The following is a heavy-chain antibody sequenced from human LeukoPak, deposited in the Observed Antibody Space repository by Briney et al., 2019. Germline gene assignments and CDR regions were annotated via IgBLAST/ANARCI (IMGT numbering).Heavy chain of an antibody. D-gene: IGHD3-10*01. CDR3: ARDSGTTGEVKFDP. J-gene: IGHJ5*02. CDR1: GYSISSGYY. CDR2: IYHGGST. V-gene: IGHV4-38-2*02. Sequence: SETLSLTCTVSGYSISSGYYWGWIRQSPGKGLEWIGSIYHGGSTYYNPSLRSRVIVSVDTSKNQFSLNLISVTAADTAVYYCARDSGTTGEVKFDPWGQGTLVTVSS.